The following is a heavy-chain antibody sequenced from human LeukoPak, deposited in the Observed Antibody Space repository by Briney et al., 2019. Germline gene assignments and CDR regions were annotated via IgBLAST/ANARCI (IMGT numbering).Heavy chain of an antibody. Sequence: GASVKVSCKASGYTFTSYGISWVRQAPGQGLEWMGWISAYNGNTNYAQKLQGRVTMTTDTSTSTAYMELRSLRSDDTAVYYCARDSRDYGDYGLDYWGQGTLVTVSS. D-gene: IGHD4-17*01. CDR1: GYTFTSYG. CDR3: ARDSRDYGDYGLDY. V-gene: IGHV1-18*01. J-gene: IGHJ4*02. CDR2: ISAYNGNT.